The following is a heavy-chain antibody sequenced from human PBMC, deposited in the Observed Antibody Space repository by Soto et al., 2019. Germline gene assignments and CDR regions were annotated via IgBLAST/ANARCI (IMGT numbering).Heavy chain of an antibody. D-gene: IGHD6-19*01. CDR2: IYWDDDK. J-gene: IGHJ4*02. V-gene: IGHV2-5*02. CDR1: GFSLSSTRMA. CDR3: AHIVVAGLGYYFDY. Sequence: QITLKESGPTLVKPTQPLTLTCTFSGFSLSSTRMAVGWIRQPPGKALEWLALIYWDDDKRYSPFLKSRLPITKHTSKTQVVLTMSNMDPVDTARYYCAHIVVAGLGYYFDYWGQGTLVTVSS.